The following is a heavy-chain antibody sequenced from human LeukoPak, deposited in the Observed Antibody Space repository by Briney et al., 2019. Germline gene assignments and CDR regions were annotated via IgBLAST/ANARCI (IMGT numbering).Heavy chain of an antibody. Sequence: ASVKVSCKASGYTFTGYYMHWVRQAPGQGLEWMGWMNPNSGNTGYAQKFQGRVTMTRNTSISTAYMELRSLRSDDTAVYYCAREAGTYWGQGTLVTVSS. CDR2: MNPNSGNT. D-gene: IGHD6-13*01. CDR1: GYTFTGYY. V-gene: IGHV1-8*02. J-gene: IGHJ4*02. CDR3: AREAGTY.